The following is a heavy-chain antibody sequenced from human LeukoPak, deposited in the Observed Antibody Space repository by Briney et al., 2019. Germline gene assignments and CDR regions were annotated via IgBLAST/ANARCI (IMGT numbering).Heavy chain of an antibody. CDR2: IYSDGST. J-gene: IGHJ4*02. Sequence: GGPLRLSCAASGFIVSGDFMSWVRQAPGKGLEWVSVIYSDGSTYYADSVKGRFTISRDNSKNTLDLQMTGLRAEDTAVYYCARERGRGRDSPWFDYWGQGTLVTVSS. V-gene: IGHV3-53*01. CDR3: ARERGRGRDSPWFDY. CDR1: GFIVSGDF. D-gene: IGHD1-26*01.